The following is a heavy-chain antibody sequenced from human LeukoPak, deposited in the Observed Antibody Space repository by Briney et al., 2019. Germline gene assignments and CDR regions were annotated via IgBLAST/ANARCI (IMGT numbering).Heavy chain of an antibody. CDR3: ARVIYCSGGSCYAGAWFDP. J-gene: IGHJ5*02. Sequence: SETLSLTCAVSGYSISSGYYWGWIRQPPGKGLEWIGSIYQSGSTYYNPSLKSRVTISVDTSKNQFSLKLISVTAAATAVYSCARVIYCSGGSCYAGAWFDPWGQGTLVPVSS. V-gene: IGHV4-38-2*01. CDR1: GYSISSGYY. CDR2: IYQSGST. D-gene: IGHD2-15*01.